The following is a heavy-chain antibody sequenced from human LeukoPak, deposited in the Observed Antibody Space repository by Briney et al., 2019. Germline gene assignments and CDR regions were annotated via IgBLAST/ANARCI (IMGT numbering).Heavy chain of an antibody. CDR2: VYPSDSDT. CDR1: GYIFTSHW. V-gene: IGHV5-51*01. Sequence: GESLQISCKGSGYIFTSHWIGWVRQMPGKGLEWMGIVYPSDSDTRYSPSFQGQVTISAGKSIRTAYLQWNSLKASDTAMYYCASAVAVAGPDAFDIWGHGTMVTVSS. D-gene: IGHD6-19*01. CDR3: ASAVAVAGPDAFDI. J-gene: IGHJ3*02.